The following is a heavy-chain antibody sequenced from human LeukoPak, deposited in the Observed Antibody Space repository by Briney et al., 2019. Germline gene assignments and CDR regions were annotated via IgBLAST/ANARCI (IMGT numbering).Heavy chain of an antibody. CDR3: AKTYSSSWYPLGY. Sequence: GGSLRLSCAASGFTFSSYWMHWVRQAPGKGLVWVSRINSDGSSTSYADSVKGRFTISRDNAKNTLYLQMNSLRAEDTAVYYCAKTYSSSWYPLGYWGQGTQVTVSS. CDR1: GFTFSSYW. D-gene: IGHD6-13*01. V-gene: IGHV3-74*01. CDR2: INSDGSST. J-gene: IGHJ4*02.